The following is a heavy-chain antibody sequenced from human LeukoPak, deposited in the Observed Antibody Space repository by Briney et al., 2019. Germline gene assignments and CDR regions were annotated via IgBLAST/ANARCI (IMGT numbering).Heavy chain of an antibody. CDR2: ITSDGSST. J-gene: IGHJ5*02. CDR1: GFTFSRYW. V-gene: IGHV3-74*01. Sequence: GGSLRLSCAASGFTFSRYWMHWVRQAPGKGLVWVSRITSDGSSTTYADSVKGRFTISRDNAKNTLYLQMNSLRAEDTALYYCARDQDRFDPWGQGTLVTASS. CDR3: ARDQDRFDP.